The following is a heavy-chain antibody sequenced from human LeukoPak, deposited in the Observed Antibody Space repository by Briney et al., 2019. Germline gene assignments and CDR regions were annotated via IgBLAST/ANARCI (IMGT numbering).Heavy chain of an antibody. J-gene: IGHJ6*02. CDR3: ARSYYYDSSGQPRDSYYGMDV. CDR1: GYTFTSYY. V-gene: IGHV1-46*01. Sequence: GGSLRLSCAASGYTFTSYYMHWVRQAPGQGLEWMGIINPSGGSTSYAQKFQGRVTMTRDTSTSTVYMELSSLRSEDTAVYYCARSYYYDSSGQPRDSYYGMDVWGQGTTVTVSS. D-gene: IGHD3-22*01. CDR2: INPSGGST.